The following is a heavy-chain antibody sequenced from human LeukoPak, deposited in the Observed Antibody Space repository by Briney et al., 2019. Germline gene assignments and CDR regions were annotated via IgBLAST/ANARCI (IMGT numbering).Heavy chain of an antibody. D-gene: IGHD1-26*01. Sequence: GGSLRLSCAASGFTFSSDGMVWVRQAPGKGLEYVSGISSNGGTTYYGNSVKGRFTISRDNSKDTLHLQMASLSTEDMAVYYCATATPWASDYWGQGTMVTVAS. V-gene: IGHV3-64*01. CDR3: ATATPWASDY. CDR2: ISSNGGTT. CDR1: GFTFSSDG. J-gene: IGHJ4*02.